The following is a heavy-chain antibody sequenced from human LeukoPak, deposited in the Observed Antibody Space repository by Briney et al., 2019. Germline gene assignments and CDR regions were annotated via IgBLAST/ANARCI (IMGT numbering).Heavy chain of an antibody. D-gene: IGHD2-15*01. CDR3: ARDTGGYCSGDSCLNAFDI. CDR2: INPNSGNT. J-gene: IGHJ3*02. CDR1: GYIFTGYY. Sequence: ASVKVSCKTSGYIFTGYYMHWVRQAPGQGLELMGWINPNSGNTNYAQKFQGRVTMTRDTSISTAYMELSSLRSDDTAVYYCARDTGGYCSGDSCLNAFDIWGQGTLVTVSS. V-gene: IGHV1-2*02.